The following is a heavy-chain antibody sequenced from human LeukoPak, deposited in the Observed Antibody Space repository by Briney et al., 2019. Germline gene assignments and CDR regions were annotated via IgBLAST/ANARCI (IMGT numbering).Heavy chain of an antibody. CDR3: ARHRSGGSQDDAFDI. Sequence: GGSLRLSCAASEFTFSTYWMSWVRQAPGKGLEWVADIKQDGSEKYYVHSVKGRFTISRQNAKNSLFLQMNSLRAEDTAVYYCARHRSGGSQDDAFDIRGQGTMVTVSS. D-gene: IGHD2-15*01. CDR1: EFTFSTYW. CDR2: IKQDGSEK. J-gene: IGHJ3*02. V-gene: IGHV3-7*01.